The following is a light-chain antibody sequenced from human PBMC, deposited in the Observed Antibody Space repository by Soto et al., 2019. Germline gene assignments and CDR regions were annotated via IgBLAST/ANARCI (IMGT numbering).Light chain of an antibody. J-gene: IGKJ5*01. Sequence: DIQMSQSPSSLSASVGDRVTITCRAAESISRHLNWYQQKPGRAPDLLIYAASTLQNGVPSRFTGSGSGTEFTLTITGLQLEDFATYYCQQDYSPLATFCQGTRLEIK. CDR1: ESISRH. CDR3: QQDYSPLAT. V-gene: IGKV1-39*01. CDR2: AAS.